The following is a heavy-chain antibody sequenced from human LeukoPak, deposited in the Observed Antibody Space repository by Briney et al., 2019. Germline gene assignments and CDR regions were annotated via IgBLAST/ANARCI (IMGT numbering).Heavy chain of an antibody. D-gene: IGHD5-12*01. V-gene: IGHV3-30*02. CDR3: AKDGAWLRFDD. Sequence: GGSLRLSCAASGFTFSNYGMHWVRQAPGKGLEWVAFIRFDGTSKFYADSVKGRFTISRDDSKNTLYLQMKNLRAEDTAVYYCAKDGAWLRFDDWGQGILVTVSS. CDR2: IRFDGTSK. CDR1: GFTFSNYG. J-gene: IGHJ4*02.